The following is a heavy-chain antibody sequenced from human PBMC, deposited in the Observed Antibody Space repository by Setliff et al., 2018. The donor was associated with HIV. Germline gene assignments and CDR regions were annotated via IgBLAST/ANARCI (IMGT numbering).Heavy chain of an antibody. CDR1: GGTFSSYA. CDR2: IIPIFGAT. J-gene: IGHJ3*02. CDR3: ARATRGGLQYGPTGHAFDI. D-gene: IGHD1-1*01. V-gene: IGHV1-69*13. Sequence: ASVKVSCKASGGTFSSYAISWVRQAPGQGLEWMGGIIPIFGATNYAREFQGRVTITADESTSTVYIELSSLRSEDTALYYCARATRGGLQYGPTGHAFDIWGQGTMVTVSS.